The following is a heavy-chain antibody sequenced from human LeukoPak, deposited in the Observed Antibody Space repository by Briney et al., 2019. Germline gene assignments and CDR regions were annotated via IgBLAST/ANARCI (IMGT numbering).Heavy chain of an antibody. CDR1: GGSISSSSYY. Sequence: PSETLSLTCTVSGGSISSSSYYWGWIRQPPGKGLEWIGSIYYSGSTYYNPSLKSRVTISVDTSKNQFSLKLSSVTAADTAVYYCARPGYDSSGYNYWGRGTLVTVSS. V-gene: IGHV4-39*01. CDR3: ARPGYDSSGYNY. CDR2: IYYSGST. J-gene: IGHJ4*02. D-gene: IGHD3-22*01.